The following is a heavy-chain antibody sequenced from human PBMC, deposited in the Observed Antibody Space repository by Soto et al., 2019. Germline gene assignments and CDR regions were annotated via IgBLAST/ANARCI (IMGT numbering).Heavy chain of an antibody. CDR1: GGTFSSYT. V-gene: IGHV1-69*02. CDR3: ARADYGDYWFDP. D-gene: IGHD4-17*01. J-gene: IGHJ5*02. CDR2: IIPILGIA. Sequence: QVQLVQSGAEVKKPGSSVKVSCKASGGTFSSYTISWVRQAPGQGLEWMGRIIPILGIANYAQKFQGRVTITADKSTSRAYMELSSLRSADTAVYYCARADYGDYWFDPWGQGTLVTVSS.